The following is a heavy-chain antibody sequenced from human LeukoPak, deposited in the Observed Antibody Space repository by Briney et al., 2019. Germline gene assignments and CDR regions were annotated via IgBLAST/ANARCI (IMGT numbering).Heavy chain of an antibody. CDR2: ISYSSGGT. Sequence: ASVKVSCKASGFTFTGHYIHWVRRAPGQGLEWIGWISYSSGGTNYAQKFQGRVTMTRDTSIGTVHMELSRLRSDDTATYYCARSPYYGSGSYYNWFDPWGQGTLVTVSS. D-gene: IGHD3-10*01. J-gene: IGHJ5*02. V-gene: IGHV1-2*02. CDR3: ARSPYYGSGSYYNWFDP. CDR1: GFTFTGHY.